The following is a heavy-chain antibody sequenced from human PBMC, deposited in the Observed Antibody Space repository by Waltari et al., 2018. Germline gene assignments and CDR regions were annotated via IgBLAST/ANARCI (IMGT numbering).Heavy chain of an antibody. CDR1: GFTFSSYC. V-gene: IGHV3-7*01. CDR2: IKQDGSEK. D-gene: IGHD6-19*01. Sequence: EVQLVESGGGLVQPGGSLSLSCAASGFTFSSYCMSWVRQAPGKGLEWVANIKQDGSEKYYVDSVKGRFTISRDNAKNSLYLQMNSLRAEDTAVYYCARDGSSGWYSNWYFDLWGRGTLVTVSS. J-gene: IGHJ2*01. CDR3: ARDGSSGWYSNWYFDL.